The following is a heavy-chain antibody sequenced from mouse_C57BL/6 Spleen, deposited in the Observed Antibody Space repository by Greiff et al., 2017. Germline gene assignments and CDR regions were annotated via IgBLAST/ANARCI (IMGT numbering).Heavy chain of an antibody. CDR2: IHPNSGST. Sequence: QVQLQQPGAELVKPGASVKLSCKASGYTFTSYWMHWVKQRPGQGLEWIGMIHPNSGSTNYNEKFKSKATLTVDKSSSTAYMQLSSLTSEDSAVYYCARGYSNYDYYAMDYWGQGTSVTVSS. CDR1: GYTFTSYW. V-gene: IGHV1-64*01. J-gene: IGHJ4*01. D-gene: IGHD2-5*01. CDR3: ARGYSNYDYYAMDY.